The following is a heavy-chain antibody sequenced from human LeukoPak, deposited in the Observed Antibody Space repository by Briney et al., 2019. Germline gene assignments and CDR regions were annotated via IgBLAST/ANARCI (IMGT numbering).Heavy chain of an antibody. D-gene: IGHD3-10*01. Sequence: GGSLRLSCAASGFTFSSYSMNWVRQAPGKGLEWVSYIEYSSSSIYYADSVKGRFTISRDNSKNTLYLQMNSLRAEDTAVYYCAHGDYYGSGSPFDYWGQGTLVTVSS. V-gene: IGHV3-48*01. CDR1: GFTFSSYS. CDR2: IEYSSSSI. CDR3: AHGDYYGSGSPFDY. J-gene: IGHJ4*02.